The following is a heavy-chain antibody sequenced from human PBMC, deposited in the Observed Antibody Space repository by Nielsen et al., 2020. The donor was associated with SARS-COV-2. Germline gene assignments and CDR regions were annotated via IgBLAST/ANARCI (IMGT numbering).Heavy chain of an antibody. J-gene: IGHJ6*02. CDR2: INSDGSST. CDR1: GFTFSSYW. V-gene: IGHV3-74*01. Sequence: GGSLRLSCAASGFTFSSYWMHWVRQAPGKGLVWVSRINSDGSSTSYADSVKGRFTISRDNAKNTLYLQMNSLRAEDTAVYYCARVRRKVVVADGMDVWGQGTTVTVSS. D-gene: IGHD3-22*01. CDR3: ARVRRKVVVADGMDV.